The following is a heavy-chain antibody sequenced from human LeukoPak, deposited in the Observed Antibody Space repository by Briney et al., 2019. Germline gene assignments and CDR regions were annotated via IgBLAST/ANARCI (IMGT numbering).Heavy chain of an antibody. CDR3: VSRITLVRGVISDS. J-gene: IGHJ5*01. D-gene: IGHD3-10*01. CDR2: IYYSGTT. Sequence: SETLSLTCTVSGGSISSNDYFWGWIRQPPGKGLQWIGSIYYSGTTYYNPSLKSRVIISLNTSKNHFSLKMSSVTAADTAVYFCVSRITLVRGVISDSWGRGTLVTVSS. V-gene: IGHV4-39*07. CDR1: GGSISSNDYF.